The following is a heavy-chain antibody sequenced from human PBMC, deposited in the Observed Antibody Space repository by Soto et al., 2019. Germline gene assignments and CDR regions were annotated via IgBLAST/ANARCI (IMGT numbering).Heavy chain of an antibody. CDR3: AATDFWSGYYPKTYYYYYGMDV. D-gene: IGHD3-3*01. J-gene: IGHJ6*02. CDR2: IVVGSGNT. Sequence: SVKVSCKASGFTFTSSAVQWVRQARGQRLEWIGWIVVGSGNTNYAQKFQERVTITRDMSTSTAYMELSSLRSEDTAVYYCAATDFWSGYYPKTYYYYYGMDVWGQGTTVTVSS. CDR1: GFTFTSSA. V-gene: IGHV1-58*01.